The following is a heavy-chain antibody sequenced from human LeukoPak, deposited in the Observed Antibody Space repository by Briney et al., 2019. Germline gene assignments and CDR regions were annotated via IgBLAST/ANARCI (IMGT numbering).Heavy chain of an antibody. Sequence: KPGGSLRLSCAASGFTFSSYSMNWVRQAPGKGLEWVSSISSSSSYIYYADSVKGRFTISRDNAKNSLYLQMNSLRAEDTALYYCAKEGLPMSGFDPWGQGTLVTVSS. D-gene: IGHD5-12*01. CDR2: ISSSSSYI. CDR3: AKEGLPMSGFDP. J-gene: IGHJ5*02. V-gene: IGHV3-21*04. CDR1: GFTFSSYS.